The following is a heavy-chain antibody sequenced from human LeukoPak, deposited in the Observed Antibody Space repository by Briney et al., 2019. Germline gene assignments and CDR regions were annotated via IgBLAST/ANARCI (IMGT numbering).Heavy chain of an antibody. CDR2: MYSTGSN. J-gene: IGHJ4*02. D-gene: IGHD6-19*01. CDR1: GGSISGYF. Sequence: SETLSLTCTVSGGSISGYFWTWIRQPAGKGLEWIGRMYSTGSNNYNPSLKSRVTMSLDTSKNHFSLNLTSVTAADTAVYYCARWHSSGWFRFDSWGQGTLVTVSS. V-gene: IGHV4-4*07. CDR3: ARWHSSGWFRFDS.